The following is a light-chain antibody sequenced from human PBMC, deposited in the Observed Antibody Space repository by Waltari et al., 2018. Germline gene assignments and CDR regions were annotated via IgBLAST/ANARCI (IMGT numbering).Light chain of an antibody. CDR3: QVHTRWLWT. CDR2: GAS. Sequence: EIVVTQSPATLSLSPGERVTLSCRASQNVTNNFAWYQQRPGQAPRLLIYGASTSATEFPTRFSGSGSGTEFALTITSLQSEELAIYYCQVHTRWLWTFGQGTKVEI. V-gene: IGKV3-15*01. J-gene: IGKJ1*01. CDR1: QNVTNN.